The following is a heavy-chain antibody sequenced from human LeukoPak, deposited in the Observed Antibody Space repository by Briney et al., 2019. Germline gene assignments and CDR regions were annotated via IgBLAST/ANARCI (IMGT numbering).Heavy chain of an antibody. D-gene: IGHD1-1*01. CDR3: ARVATGKGYPFDY. J-gene: IGHJ4*02. CDR1: GGSINSYY. V-gene: IGHV4-59*12. CDR2: IYYSGST. Sequence: SETLSLTCTVSGGSINSYYWSWIRQPPGKGLEWIGYIYYSGSTNYNPSLKSRVTISVDTSKNQFSLKLTSVPAADTAVYYCARVATGKGYPFDYWGQGTLVTVSS.